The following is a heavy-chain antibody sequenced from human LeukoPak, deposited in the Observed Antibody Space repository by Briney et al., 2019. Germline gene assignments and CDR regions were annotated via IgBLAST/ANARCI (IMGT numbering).Heavy chain of an antibody. V-gene: IGHV6-1*01. CDR3: ARDLLAPPAIASTTSSYYYYMDV. CDR2: TYYRSKWSN. D-gene: IGHD1/OR15-1a*01. CDR1: GDSVSSNSAA. J-gene: IGHJ6*03. Sequence: SQTLSLTCVISGDSVSSNSAAWTWIRQSPSRGPEWLGRTYYRSKWSNDYAVSVKSRITINPDTSKNQFSLHLNSVTPEDTAVYYCARDLLAPPAIASTTSSYYYYMDVWGKGTTVTVSS.